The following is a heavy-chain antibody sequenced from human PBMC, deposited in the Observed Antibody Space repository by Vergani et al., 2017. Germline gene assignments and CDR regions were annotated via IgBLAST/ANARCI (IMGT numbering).Heavy chain of an antibody. J-gene: IGHJ1*01. Sequence: QVQLQESGPGLVKPSQTLSLTCTVSGGSISSGGYYWSWIRQHPGKGLEWIGYIYYSGSTYYNPSLKSRVTISVDTSKNQFSLKLSSVTAADTAVYYCARGAGDCSSTSCCEGGVQHWGQGTLVTVSS. CDR3: ARGAGDCSSTSCCEGGVQH. CDR1: GGSISSGGYY. CDR2: IYYSGST. V-gene: IGHV4-31*03. D-gene: IGHD2-2*01.